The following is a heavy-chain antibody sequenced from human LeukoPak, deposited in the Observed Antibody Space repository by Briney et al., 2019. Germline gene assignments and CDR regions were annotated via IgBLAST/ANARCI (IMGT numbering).Heavy chain of an antibody. J-gene: IGHJ4*02. V-gene: IGHV4-34*01. CDR2: INHSGST. D-gene: IGHD7-27*01. CDR1: GGSFRGYY. CDR3: ASRKLGNDY. Sequence: PSETLSLTCAVYGGSFRGYYWTWIRQPPGKGLEWIGEINHSGSTNYNPSLKSRVTISVDTSKNQFSLKLSSVTAAVTAVYYCASRKLGNDYWGQGTLVTVSS.